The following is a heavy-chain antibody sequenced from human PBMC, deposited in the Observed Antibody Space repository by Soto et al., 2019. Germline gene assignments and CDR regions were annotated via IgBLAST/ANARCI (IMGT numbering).Heavy chain of an antibody. CDR2: ISYDGSNK. D-gene: IGHD1-26*01. CDR1: GFTFSSYA. CDR3: ARCGLSSGSYFGYFQH. J-gene: IGHJ1*01. Sequence: QVQLVESGGGVVQPGRSLRLSCEASGFTFSSYARHWVRQAPGKGLEWVAVISYDGSNKYYADSVKGRFTISRDNSKNTLYLQMNSLRAEDTAVYYCARCGLSSGSYFGYFQHWGQGTLVTVSS. V-gene: IGHV3-30-3*01.